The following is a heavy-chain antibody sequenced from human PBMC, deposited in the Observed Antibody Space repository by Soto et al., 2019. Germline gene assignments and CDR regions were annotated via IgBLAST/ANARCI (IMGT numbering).Heavy chain of an antibody. J-gene: IGHJ3*02. Sequence: SETLSLTCAVSGYSISSSNWWGWIRQPPGKGLEWIGYIYYSGTTYYNPSLKSRVTISVDTSKNQFSLKLSSVTAADTAVYYCARRYSSAFDIWGQGTMVTVSS. V-gene: IGHV4-28*01. D-gene: IGHD6-13*01. CDR1: GYSISSSNW. CDR3: ARRYSSAFDI. CDR2: IYYSGTT.